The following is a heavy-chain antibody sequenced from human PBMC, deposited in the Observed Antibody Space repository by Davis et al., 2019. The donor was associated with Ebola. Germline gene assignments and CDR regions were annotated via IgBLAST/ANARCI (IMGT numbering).Heavy chain of an antibody. CDR3: AKGSWIQLWLLDY. CDR2: ISGSGGST. J-gene: IGHJ4*02. V-gene: IGHV3-23*01. CDR1: GFTSSSYA. Sequence: GGSLTLSCPASGFTSSSYAMSWVRQAPGKGLEWVSAISGSGGSTYYADSVKGRFTISRDNSKNTLYLQMNSLRAEDTAVYYCAKGSWIQLWLLDYWGQGTLVTVSS. D-gene: IGHD5-18*01.